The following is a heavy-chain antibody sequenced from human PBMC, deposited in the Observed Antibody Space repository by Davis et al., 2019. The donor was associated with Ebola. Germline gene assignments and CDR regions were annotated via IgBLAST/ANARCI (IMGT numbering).Heavy chain of an antibody. CDR2: ISYDGSNK. V-gene: IGHV3-30-3*01. Sequence: PGGSLRLSCAASGFTFSSYAMHWVRQAPGKGLEWVAVISYDGSNKYYADSVKGRFTISRDNAKNSLYLQMNSLRAEDTAVYYCAKEVLSPYYYYGMDVWGQGTTVTVSS. CDR3: AKEVLSPYYYYGMDV. J-gene: IGHJ6*02. D-gene: IGHD3-16*02. CDR1: GFTFSSYA.